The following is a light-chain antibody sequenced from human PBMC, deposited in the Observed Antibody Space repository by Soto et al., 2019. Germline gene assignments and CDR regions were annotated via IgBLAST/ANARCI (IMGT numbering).Light chain of an antibody. Sequence: EIVVTQSPGTLSFSPGERATLSCRASQSVSSSYLAWYQQKPGQAPRLLIYGASSRATGIPDRFSGSGSGTDVTLTISRLEPEDVAVYYCQQYGSSPWTFGQGTKVEIK. CDR2: GAS. V-gene: IGKV3-20*01. CDR1: QSVSSSY. CDR3: QQYGSSPWT. J-gene: IGKJ1*01.